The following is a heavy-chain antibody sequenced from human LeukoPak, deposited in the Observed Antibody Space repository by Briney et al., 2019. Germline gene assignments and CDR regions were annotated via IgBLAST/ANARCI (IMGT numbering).Heavy chain of an antibody. J-gene: IGHJ4*02. CDR3: AGSSYFDY. V-gene: IGHV3-30*03. CDR1: GFTFSSYG. Sequence: PGGSLRLSCAASGFTFSSYGMHWVRQAPGKGLEWVAVISYDGSNKYYADSVKGRFTISRDNSKNTLYLQMNSLRAEDTAVYYCAGSSYFDYWGQGTLVTVSS. CDR2: ISYDGSNK.